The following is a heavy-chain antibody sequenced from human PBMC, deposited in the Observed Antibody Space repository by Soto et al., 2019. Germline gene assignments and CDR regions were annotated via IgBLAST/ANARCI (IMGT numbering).Heavy chain of an antibody. CDR2: INPSGGST. CDR1: GYTFTSYY. D-gene: IGHD3-22*01. V-gene: IGHV1-46*03. Sequence: ASVKVSCKASGYTFTSYYMHWVRQAPGQGLEWMGIINPSGGSTSYAQKFQGRVTMTRDTSTSTVYMELSSLRSEDTAVYYCARSASGGYYPNYYYCMDVWGKGTTVTVSS. J-gene: IGHJ6*03. CDR3: ARSASGGYYPNYYYCMDV.